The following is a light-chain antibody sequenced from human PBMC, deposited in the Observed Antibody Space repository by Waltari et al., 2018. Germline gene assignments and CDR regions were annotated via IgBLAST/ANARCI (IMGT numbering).Light chain of an antibody. V-gene: IGLV2-14*03. CDR2: DVS. Sequence: HSALTQPASVSGSPGQSLTIPCTGTRSDVGGYNYVSWYQQHPGKAPNLMIYDVSNRPSGVSNRFSGSKSGNTASLTISGLQAEDEADYYCSSYISSDTLELFGGGTSLTVL. CDR3: SSYISSDTLEL. CDR1: RSDVGGYNY. J-gene: IGLJ2*01.